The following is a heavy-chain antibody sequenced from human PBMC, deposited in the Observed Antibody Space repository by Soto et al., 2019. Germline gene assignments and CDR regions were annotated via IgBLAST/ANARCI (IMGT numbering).Heavy chain of an antibody. D-gene: IGHD3-3*01. CDR2: MNPNSGNT. J-gene: IGHJ6*03. CDR1: GYTFTSYD. CDR3: ARAHRVVRMLAYYYYMDV. Sequence: ASVKVSCKASGYTFTSYDINWVRQATGQGLEWMGWMNPNSGNTGYAQKFQGRVTMTRNTSISTAYMELSSLRSEDTAVYYCARAHRVVRMLAYYYYMDVWGKGTTVTVSS. V-gene: IGHV1-8*01.